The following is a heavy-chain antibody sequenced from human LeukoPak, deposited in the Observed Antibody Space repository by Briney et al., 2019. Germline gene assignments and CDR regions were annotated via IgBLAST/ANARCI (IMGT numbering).Heavy chain of an antibody. CDR3: ARAIVGATRRPYYYGMDV. CDR1: GGTFSSYA. CDR2: IIPIFGSA. V-gene: IGHV1-69*13. D-gene: IGHD1-26*01. Sequence: SVKVSCKASGGTFSSYAISWVRQAPGQGLEWMGGIIPIFGSANYAQKFQGRVTITADESTSTAYMELSSLRSEDTAVYYCARAIVGATRRPYYYGMDVWGQGTTVTVSS. J-gene: IGHJ6*02.